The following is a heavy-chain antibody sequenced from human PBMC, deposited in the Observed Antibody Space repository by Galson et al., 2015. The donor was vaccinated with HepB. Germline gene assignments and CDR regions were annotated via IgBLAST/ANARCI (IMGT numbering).Heavy chain of an antibody. V-gene: IGHV3-33*08. CDR2: IWYDGSNK. CDR1: GFTFSNYG. Sequence: SLRLSCAASGFTFSNYGMHWVRQAPGKGLEWVAVIWYDGSNKNYADSVKGRFTISRDNSKNTLYLQMNSLKASDTAMYYCARRRGSGWSAREYRYFDLWGRGTLVTVSS. J-gene: IGHJ2*01. CDR3: ARRRGSGWSAREYRYFDL. D-gene: IGHD6-19*01.